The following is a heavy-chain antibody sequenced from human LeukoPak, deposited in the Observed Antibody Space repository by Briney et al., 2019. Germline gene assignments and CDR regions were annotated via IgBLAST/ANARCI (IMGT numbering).Heavy chain of an antibody. CDR1: GYSISSGYY. CDR2: IYYSGTT. Sequence: SETLSLTCTVSGYSISSGYYWGWIRQPPGKGLEWIGTIYYSGTTYYNPSLKSRVTISVNTSKNQFSLKLSSVTAADTAVYYCARTIVVVVPTPIHWYFDLWGRGTLVTVSS. D-gene: IGHD2-15*01. V-gene: IGHV4-38-2*02. CDR3: ARTIVVVVPTPIHWYFDL. J-gene: IGHJ2*01.